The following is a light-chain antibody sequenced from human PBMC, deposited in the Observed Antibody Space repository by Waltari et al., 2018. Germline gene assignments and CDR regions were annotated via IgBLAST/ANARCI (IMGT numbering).Light chain of an antibody. CDR2: DNN. CDR1: SSNLLRSY. V-gene: IGLV1-51*01. J-gene: IGLJ6*01. Sequence: QSVLTQPPSVSAAPGQWVTISCSGSSSNLLRSYVSLVQQVPGSAPKLLIYDNNKRPSGVSDRFSGSKSGSSASLAVTGLQTGDEADYYCATWDISLSADVFGSGTKLTVL. CDR3: ATWDISLSADV.